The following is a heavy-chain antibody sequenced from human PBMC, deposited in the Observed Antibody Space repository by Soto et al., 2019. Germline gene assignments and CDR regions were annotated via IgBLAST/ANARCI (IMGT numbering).Heavy chain of an antibody. J-gene: IGHJ2*01. CDR1: GGSISSYY. V-gene: IGHV4-59*08. D-gene: IGHD1-26*01. CDR3: ARKWGWYFDF. Sequence: QVQLQESGPGLVKPSETLSLTCTVSGGSISSYYWSWIRQPPGKGLEWIGYIYYSGSTNYNPSLKSRVTLSVDTSKNQFSLKLSSVTAADTAVYYCARKWGWYFDFWGRGTLVTVSS. CDR2: IYYSGST.